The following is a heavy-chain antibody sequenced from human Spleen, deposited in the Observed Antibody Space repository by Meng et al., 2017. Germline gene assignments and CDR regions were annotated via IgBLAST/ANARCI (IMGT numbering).Heavy chain of an antibody. CDR1: GGSVSSAGSY. V-gene: IGHV4-61*08. D-gene: IGHD3-22*01. J-gene: IGHJ5*02. CDR2: IYYSGTT. CDR3: AREQSYYDSSGYFVGWIDP. Sequence: SETLSLTCTVSGGSVSSAGSYWSWIRQAPGKGLEWIGYIYYSGTTDYNPSLKSRVTMSVDTSKNQFSLKLRSVTAADTAVYYCAREQSYYDSSGYFVGWIDPWGQGTLVTVSS.